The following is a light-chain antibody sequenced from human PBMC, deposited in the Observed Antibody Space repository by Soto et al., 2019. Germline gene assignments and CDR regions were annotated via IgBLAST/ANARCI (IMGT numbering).Light chain of an antibody. CDR3: QHYKSYPFT. J-gene: IGKJ4*01. Sequence: DIQMTQSPSTLSASVGDRVSISCRASQSISDWLAWYQQKPWKATKLLIYRASKLDSGVPSRFIGSGSETEFTLTVSSLQPDDFDTYYCQHYKSYPFTFGGGIKV. CDR2: RAS. V-gene: IGKV1-5*03. CDR1: QSISDW.